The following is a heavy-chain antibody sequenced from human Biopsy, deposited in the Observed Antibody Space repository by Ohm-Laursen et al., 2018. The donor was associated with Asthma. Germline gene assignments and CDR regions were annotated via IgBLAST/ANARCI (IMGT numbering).Heavy chain of an antibody. CDR3: ARDLHPTNHLGELSEGFDY. CDR1: GFTFSSYA. D-gene: IGHD3-16*02. V-gene: IGHV3-30-3*01. J-gene: IGHJ4*02. CDR2: ISYDGSNK. Sequence: SLRLSCAASGFTFSSYAMHWVRQAPGKGLEWVAVISYDGSNKYYANSVKGRFTISRDNSKNTLYLQMNSLRAEDTAVYYCARDLHPTNHLGELSEGFDYWGQGTLVTVSS.